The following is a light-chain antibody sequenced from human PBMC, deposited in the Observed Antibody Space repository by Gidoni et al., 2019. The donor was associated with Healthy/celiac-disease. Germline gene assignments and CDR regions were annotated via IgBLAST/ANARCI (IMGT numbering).Light chain of an antibody. J-gene: IGKJ1*01. Sequence: DIQMTQSPSSLSASVGDRVTITCRASKSISSYLNWYQQKPGKAPKLLIYAASSLQSGVPSRFSGSVSWTDFTLTISSLQPEDFATYYCQQSYSTPRTFGQGTKVEIK. CDR2: AAS. CDR1: KSISSY. CDR3: QQSYSTPRT. V-gene: IGKV1-39*01.